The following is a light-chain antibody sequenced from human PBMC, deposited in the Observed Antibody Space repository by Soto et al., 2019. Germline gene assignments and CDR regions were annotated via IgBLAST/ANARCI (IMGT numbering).Light chain of an antibody. Sequence: QSALTQPPSASGSPGQSVTISCTGTGCDVGGYNYVSWYQQHPGKAPKLIIYEVSQRPSGVPDRFSGSKSGNTASLTVSGLQAEDEADYYCSSYAGSNFWVFGGGTQLTVL. V-gene: IGLV2-8*01. J-gene: IGLJ3*02. CDR3: SSYAGSNFWV. CDR1: GCDVGGYNY. CDR2: EVS.